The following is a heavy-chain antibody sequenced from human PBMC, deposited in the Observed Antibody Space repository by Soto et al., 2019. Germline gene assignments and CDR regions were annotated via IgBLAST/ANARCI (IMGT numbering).Heavy chain of an antibody. J-gene: IGHJ6*02. CDR3: ARGVLGPGDYYYGMDV. D-gene: IGHD7-27*01. CDR1: GFTFRSFA. V-gene: IGHV3-23*01. Sequence: PGGSLRLSCAASGFTFRSFAMSWVRQAPGKGLEWVSGISGVGGNTYYADSEKGRFTISRDNSKNTLHLQMNSLRVEDTAVYYCARGVLGPGDYYYGMDVWGQGTTVTVSS. CDR2: ISGVGGNT.